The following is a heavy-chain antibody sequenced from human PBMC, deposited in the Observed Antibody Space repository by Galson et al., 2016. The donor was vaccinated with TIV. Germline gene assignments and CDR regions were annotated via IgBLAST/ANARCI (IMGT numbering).Heavy chain of an antibody. J-gene: IGHJ4*02. D-gene: IGHD4-17*01. CDR1: GFTLPNYG. CDR3: AKDPRLYGDYFLHYFDY. Sequence: SLRLSCATSGFTLPNYGMTWVRQAPGKGLEWVAVIWYDGTNTHYADSVKGRFTISKDNSENTLNLQMNSLRSDDTAMYYCAKDPRLYGDYFLHYFDYWGQGTLVTVSS. V-gene: IGHV3-33*06. CDR2: IWYDGTNT.